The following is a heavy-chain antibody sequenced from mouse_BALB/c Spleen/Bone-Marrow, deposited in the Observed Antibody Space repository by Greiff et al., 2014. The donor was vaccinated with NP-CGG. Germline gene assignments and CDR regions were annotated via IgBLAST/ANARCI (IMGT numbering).Heavy chain of an antibody. Sequence: VQLQQSGAELVRPGTSVKVSCKASGYAFTNYLIGWVKQRPGQGLEWIGVINPGSGGTNYNEKLKGKATLTADKSSSTAYMQLSSLTSDDSAVYFCARGITTGYFDYWGQGTTLTVSS. CDR3: ARGITTGYFDY. D-gene: IGHD1-1*01. J-gene: IGHJ2*01. CDR1: GYAFTNYL. CDR2: INPGSGGT. V-gene: IGHV1-54*01.